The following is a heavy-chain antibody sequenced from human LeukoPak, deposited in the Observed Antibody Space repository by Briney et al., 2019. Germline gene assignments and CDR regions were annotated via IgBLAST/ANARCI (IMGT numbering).Heavy chain of an antibody. CDR1: GFIFSSYD. Sequence: GGSLRLSCAASGFIFSSYDMYWVRQGTGKGLEWVSGIGTGGDTYYAGSVKGRFTISRENAKNSLYLQMNSLRAGDTAVYYCARERGTGYDYWGQGTLVTVSS. CDR2: IGTGGDT. J-gene: IGHJ4*02. D-gene: IGHD2-8*02. V-gene: IGHV3-13*04. CDR3: ARERGTGYDY.